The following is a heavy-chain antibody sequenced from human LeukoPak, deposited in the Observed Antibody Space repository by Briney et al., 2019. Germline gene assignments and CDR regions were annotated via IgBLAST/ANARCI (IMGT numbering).Heavy chain of an antibody. CDR2: INHSGST. Sequence: PSETLSLTCAVYGGSFSGYYWSWIRQPPGKGLEWIGEINHSGSTNYNPSLKSRVTISVDTSKNQFSLKLSSVTAADTAVYYCARVTHSGWSRYYFDYWGQGTLVTVSS. D-gene: IGHD3-10*01. CDR3: ARVTHSGWSRYYFDY. J-gene: IGHJ4*02. V-gene: IGHV4-34*01. CDR1: GGSFSGYY.